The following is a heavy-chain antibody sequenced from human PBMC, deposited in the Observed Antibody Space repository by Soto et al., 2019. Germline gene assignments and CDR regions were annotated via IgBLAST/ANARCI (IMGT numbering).Heavy chain of an antibody. CDR2: IIPIFGET. Sequence: GASVKVSCKASGGTFSSYAISWLRQAPGQGLEWMGGIIPIFGETKYAQKFQGRVSMTTDTSTNTAYMELGSLRSDDTAVYYCARASGTGVGTTSYWGQGTLVTVSS. J-gene: IGHJ4*02. CDR1: GGTFSSYA. D-gene: IGHD1-26*01. CDR3: ARASGTGVGTTSY. V-gene: IGHV1-69*05.